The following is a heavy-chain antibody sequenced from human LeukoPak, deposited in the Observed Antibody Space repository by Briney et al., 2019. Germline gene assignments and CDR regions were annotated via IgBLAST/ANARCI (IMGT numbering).Heavy chain of an antibody. CDR1: GFTFSSYG. V-gene: IGHV3-23*01. CDR2: ISGSGGST. Sequence: PGGSLRLSCAASGFTFSSYGMSWVRQAPGKGLEWVSAISGSGGSTYYADSVKGRFTISRGNSKNTLYLQMNSLRAEDTAVYYCANYGSGSYTWFDPWGQGTLVTVSS. D-gene: IGHD3-10*01. CDR3: ANYGSGSYTWFDP. J-gene: IGHJ5*02.